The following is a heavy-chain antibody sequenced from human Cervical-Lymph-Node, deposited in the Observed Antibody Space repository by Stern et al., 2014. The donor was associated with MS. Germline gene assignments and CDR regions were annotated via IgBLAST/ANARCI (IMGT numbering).Heavy chain of an antibody. CDR3: ARGAGDNWFDP. D-gene: IGHD3-10*01. CDR2: IIRPVGTS. CDR1: GD. Sequence: VQLVESGADVKKPGSSVRVSCKASGDISWLRHAPGQGLEWMGGIIRPVGTSHYTQRFQGRLRITAEKSTNTIYMELSSLRSDDTAVYYCARGAGDNWFDPWGQGTLVSVSS. J-gene: IGHJ5*02. V-gene: IGHV1-69*06.